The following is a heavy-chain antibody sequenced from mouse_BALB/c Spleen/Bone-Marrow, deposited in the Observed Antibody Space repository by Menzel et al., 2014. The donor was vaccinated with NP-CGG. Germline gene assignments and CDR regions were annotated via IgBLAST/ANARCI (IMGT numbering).Heavy chain of an antibody. D-gene: IGHD2-4*01. J-gene: IGHJ2*01. Sequence: EVMLVESGGGLVKPGGSLKLSCAASGFTFSDYYMYWVRQTPEKRLEWVATISDGGSYTYYPDSVKGRFTISRDIAKNNLYLQMSSLKSEDTAMYYCARVSYDYFDYWGQGTTLTVSS. V-gene: IGHV5-4*02. CDR3: ARVSYDYFDY. CDR2: ISDGGSYT. CDR1: GFTFSDYY.